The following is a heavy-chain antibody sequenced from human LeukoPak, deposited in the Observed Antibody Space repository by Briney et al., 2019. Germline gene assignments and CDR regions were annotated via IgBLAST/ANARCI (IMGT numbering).Heavy chain of an antibody. CDR2: ISSAGTI. Sequence: GGSLRLSCAASGFTFSTYEMTWVRKAPGKGLRWISYISSAGTISYADSVKGRFTISRDNAKNSMDLQMNSLRAEDTAVYYCARLLRKWLPLDYWGQGTLVTVSS. CDR3: ARLLRKWLPLDY. J-gene: IGHJ4*02. D-gene: IGHD6-19*01. CDR1: GFTFSTYE. V-gene: IGHV3-48*03.